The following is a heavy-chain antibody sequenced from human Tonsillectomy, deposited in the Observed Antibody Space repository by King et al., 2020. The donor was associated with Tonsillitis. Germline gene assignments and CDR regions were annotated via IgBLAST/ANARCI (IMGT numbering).Heavy chain of an antibody. CDR1: GDSISSGSYC. CDR2: IFYSGTT. CDR3: ARNKGHCDGGSCFPYNY. J-gene: IGHJ4*02. D-gene: IGHD2-15*01. Sequence: QLQESGPGLVKPSETLSLTCTVSGDSISSGSYCWDWIRQPPGKGLEWIGCIFYSGTTYYKSSLKSRVTISVDTSRNQFSLRMSSVTAADTAVYYCARNKGHCDGGSCFPYNYWGQGTLVTVSS. V-gene: IGHV4-39*01.